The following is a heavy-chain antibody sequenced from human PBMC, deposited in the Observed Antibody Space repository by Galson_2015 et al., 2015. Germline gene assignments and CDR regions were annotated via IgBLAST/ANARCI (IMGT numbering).Heavy chain of an antibody. V-gene: IGHV3-23*01. Sequence: SLRLSCAASGFTFSSYAMSWVRQAPGKGLEWVSTISGSGDSTYYTDSVKGRFTISRDNSKNTLYMQMNSLRAEDTALYYCAKDLASSSSWYWGDYWGQGTLVTVSS. CDR2: ISGSGDST. D-gene: IGHD6-13*01. CDR3: AKDLASSSSWYWGDY. CDR1: GFTFSSYA. J-gene: IGHJ4*02.